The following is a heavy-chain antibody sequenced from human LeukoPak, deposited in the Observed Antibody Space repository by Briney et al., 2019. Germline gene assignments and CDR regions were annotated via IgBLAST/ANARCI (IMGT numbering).Heavy chain of an antibody. CDR3: VRDLGGRSGH. J-gene: IGHJ4*02. CDR1: GFTFSSYW. D-gene: IGHD1-26*01. CDR2: SNEDGSTT. V-gene: IGHV3-74*01. Sequence: GSLRLSCAASGFTFSSYWMHWVRQAPGKGLVWVSRSNEDGSTTNYADSVKGRFTISRDNAKNTLYLQMNSLTAEDTAVYYCVRDLGGRSGHWGQGTLVTVSS.